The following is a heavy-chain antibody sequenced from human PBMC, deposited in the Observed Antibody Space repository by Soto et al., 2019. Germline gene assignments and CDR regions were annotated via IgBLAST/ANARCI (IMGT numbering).Heavy chain of an antibody. V-gene: IGHV4-59*01. CDR1: GGSISSYY. D-gene: IGHD3-10*01. CDR3: ARGGLWFGELFPNWFDP. CDR2: IYYSGST. J-gene: IGHJ5*02. Sequence: PSETLSLTCTVSGGSISSYYWSWIRQPPGKGLEWIGYIYYSGSTNYTPSLKSRVTISVDTSKNQFSLKLSSVTAADTAVYYCARGGLWFGELFPNWFDPWGQGTLVTVSS.